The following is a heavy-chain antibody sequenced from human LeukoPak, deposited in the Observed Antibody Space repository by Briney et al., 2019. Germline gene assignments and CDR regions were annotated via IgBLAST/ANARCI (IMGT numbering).Heavy chain of an antibody. CDR2: ISSSSSYI. Sequence: GGSLRLSCAASGFTFSSYAMHWVRQAPGKGLEWVSSISSSSSYIYYADSVKGRFTISRDNAKNSLYLQMNSLRAEDTAVYYCARYSYGYKAGLDYWGQGTLVTVSS. J-gene: IGHJ4*02. CDR3: ARYSYGYKAGLDY. CDR1: GFTFSSYA. V-gene: IGHV3-21*01. D-gene: IGHD5-18*01.